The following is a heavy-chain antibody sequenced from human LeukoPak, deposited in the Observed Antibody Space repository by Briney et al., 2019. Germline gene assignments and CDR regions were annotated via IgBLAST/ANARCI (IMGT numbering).Heavy chain of an antibody. J-gene: IGHJ5*02. V-gene: IGHV4-34*01. CDR2: IYHSGST. CDR1: GGSFSGYY. D-gene: IGHD6-13*01. Sequence: SETLSLTCAVSGGSFSGYYWSWIRQPPGKGLEWIGEIYHSGSTNYNPSLKSRVNISVDTSKNQFSLKLSSVTAADTAVYYCARGQRMSSWYGDGWFDPWGQGTLVTVSP. CDR3: ARGQRMSSWYGDGWFDP.